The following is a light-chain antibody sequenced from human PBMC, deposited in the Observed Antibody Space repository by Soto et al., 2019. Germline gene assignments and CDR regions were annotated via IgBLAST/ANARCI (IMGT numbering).Light chain of an antibody. J-gene: IGKJ1*01. CDR1: QSVSGW. Sequence: DIQMTQSPSTLSASGGDTVTVTCRASQSVSGWLAWYQQKPGEAPKLLIYDASALTRVVPSRFSGSGSGTKFSLTLASLQPYDFATSYCQQYESFSGTFGPGTKVDI. V-gene: IGKV1-5*01. CDR2: DAS. CDR3: QQYESFSGT.